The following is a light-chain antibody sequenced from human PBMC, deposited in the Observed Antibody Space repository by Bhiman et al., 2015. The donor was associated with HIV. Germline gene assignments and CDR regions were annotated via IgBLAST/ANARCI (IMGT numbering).Light chain of an antibody. J-gene: IGLJ2*01. Sequence: QPVSVSGSPGQSITISCTGTSSDIGAFDYVSWYQQHPGKAPKLMISNVSRRPSGVSNRFSGSKSGNTASLTISGLQTEDEADYYCSSYTTSTTVLFGGGTKLTVL. CDR3: SSYTTSTTVL. CDR1: SSDIGAFDY. V-gene: IGLV2-14*03. CDR2: NVS.